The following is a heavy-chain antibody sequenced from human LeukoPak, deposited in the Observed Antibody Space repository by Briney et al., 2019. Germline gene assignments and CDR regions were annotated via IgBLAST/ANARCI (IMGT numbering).Heavy chain of an antibody. CDR1: GFTFSSYS. J-gene: IGHJ4*02. CDR3: ARDQGDYYDSRVGPNYFDY. Sequence: PGGSLRLSCAASGFTFSSYSMNWVRQAPGKGLEWVSYISSSSSTIYYADSVKGRFTISRDNAKNSLYLQMNSLRAEDTAVYYCARDQGDYYDSRVGPNYFDYWGQGTLVTVSS. V-gene: IGHV3-48*04. CDR2: ISSSSSTI. D-gene: IGHD3-22*01.